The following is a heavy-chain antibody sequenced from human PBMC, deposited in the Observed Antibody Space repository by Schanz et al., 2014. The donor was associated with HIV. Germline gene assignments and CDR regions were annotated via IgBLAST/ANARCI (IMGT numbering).Heavy chain of an antibody. Sequence: QVQLVESGGGVVQPGRSLRLSCAGSGFSFDTFGIHWVRQAPGKGLEWVAMIWYDGSNKFYADSVKGRFTISRDNSKNTLFLQMNSLRAEDTAVYYCARALGRFRLYHLDYWGQGTLVTVSS. CDR3: ARALGRFRLYHLDY. V-gene: IGHV3-33*08. J-gene: IGHJ4*02. CDR1: GFSFDTFG. D-gene: IGHD3-16*01. CDR2: IWYDGSNK.